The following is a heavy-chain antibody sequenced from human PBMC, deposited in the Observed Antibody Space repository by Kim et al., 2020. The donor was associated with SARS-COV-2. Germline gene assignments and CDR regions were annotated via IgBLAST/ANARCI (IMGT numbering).Heavy chain of an antibody. D-gene: IGHD1-1*01. CDR3: ARERLRTAFDY. V-gene: IGHV3-33*01. CDR1: EFTFSDYH. Sequence: GGSLRLSCAASEFTFSDYHIHWVRQAPGKGLEWVALIWTDGSDGHYAESVKGRFTISRDNANNTVSLQMNSLRVEDTGLYYCARERLRTAFDYWGQGTLVTVSS. J-gene: IGHJ4*02. CDR2: IWTDGSDG.